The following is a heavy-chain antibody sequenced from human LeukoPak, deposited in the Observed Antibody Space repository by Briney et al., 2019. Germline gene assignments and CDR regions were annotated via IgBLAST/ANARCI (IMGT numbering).Heavy chain of an antibody. CDR3: ARFAAGGSYYYYMDV. J-gene: IGHJ6*03. D-gene: IGHD6-25*01. V-gene: IGHV3-48*01. CDR1: GFTFSSYG. CDR2: IGTSSTTI. Sequence: GSLRLSCAASGFTFSSYGMHWVRQAPGKGLEWVSNIGTSSTTIYYADSVKGRFTISRDNAKNSLYLQLNSLRADDTAVYYCARFAAGGSYYYYMDVWGKGTTVTVSS.